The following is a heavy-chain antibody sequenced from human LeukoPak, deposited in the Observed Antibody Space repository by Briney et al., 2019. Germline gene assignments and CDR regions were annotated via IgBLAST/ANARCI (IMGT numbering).Heavy chain of an antibody. D-gene: IGHD1-26*01. CDR2: ISAYNGNT. V-gene: IGHV1-18*01. J-gene: IGHJ3*02. CDR3: ARATGWELLAGGAFDI. Sequence: ASVKVSCKASGYTFTSYGISWVRQAPGQGLEWMGWISAYNGNTNYAQKFQGRVTMTRDTSISTAYMELSRLRSDDTAVYYCARATGWELLAGGAFDIWGQGTMVTVSS. CDR1: GYTFTSYG.